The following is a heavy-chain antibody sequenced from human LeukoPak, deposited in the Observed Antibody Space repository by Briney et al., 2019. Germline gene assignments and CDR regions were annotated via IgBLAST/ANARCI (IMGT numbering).Heavy chain of an antibody. J-gene: IGHJ4*02. CDR2: INTDGTVT. Sequence: PGGSLRLPCAASGFTFSKYWMLWVRQAPGNGLKSFSRINTDGTVTTYADSVKGRFTVSRDNADNTMFLQMNSVRDEDTAVYYCATKQWLAPPPDSWGQGTPVTVSS. CDR1: GFTFSKYW. D-gene: IGHD6-19*01. CDR3: ATKQWLAPPPDS. V-gene: IGHV3-74*01.